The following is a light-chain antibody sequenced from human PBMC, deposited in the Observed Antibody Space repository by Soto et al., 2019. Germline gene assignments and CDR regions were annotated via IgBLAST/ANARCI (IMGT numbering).Light chain of an antibody. CDR1: SSNIGAGYD. CDR2: GNS. J-gene: IGLJ1*01. V-gene: IGLV1-40*01. Sequence: QTVVTQPPSVSGAPGQRVTISCTGSSSNIGAGYDVRWYQQLPGTAPKLLIYGNSNRPSGVPDRFSGSKSGTSASLAITGLQAEDEADYYCQSYDSSLSGYVFGTGTKLTVL. CDR3: QSYDSSLSGYV.